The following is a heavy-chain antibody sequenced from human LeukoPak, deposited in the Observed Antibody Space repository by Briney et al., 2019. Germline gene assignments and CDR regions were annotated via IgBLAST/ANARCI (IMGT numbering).Heavy chain of an antibody. CDR2: ISYDGGNK. D-gene: IGHD3-9*01. J-gene: IGHJ4*02. Sequence: GGSLRLSCAVSGLTFSRYGMHWVRQAPGKGPEWVALISYDGGNKDYVDSVKGRFTVSRDNSRNTLYLQLNSLRPEDTAVYYCAKDRSTYNVLTGYQDYWGQGTLVTVSS. CDR3: AKDRSTYNVLTGYQDY. CDR1: GLTFSRYG. V-gene: IGHV3-30*18.